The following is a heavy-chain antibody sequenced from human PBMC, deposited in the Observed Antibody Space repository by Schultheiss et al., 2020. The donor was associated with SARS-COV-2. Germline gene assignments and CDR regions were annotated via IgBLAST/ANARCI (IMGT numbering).Heavy chain of an antibody. CDR1: GYIFSNYW. Sequence: GESLKISCQGSGYIFSNYWITWVRQMPGKGLEWMGRIDPSDSFTTYSPSFQGHVTFSVDKSISTVYLHWSSLKASDTGIYYCARRTRYEPNWFDPWGQGTLVTVSS. D-gene: IGHD2-2*01. V-gene: IGHV5-10-1*01. CDR2: IDPSDSFT. J-gene: IGHJ5*02. CDR3: ARRTRYEPNWFDP.